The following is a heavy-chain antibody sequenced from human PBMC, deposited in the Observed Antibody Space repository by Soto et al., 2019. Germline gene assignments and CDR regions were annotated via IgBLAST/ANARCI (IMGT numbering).Heavy chain of an antibody. CDR1: GFTFSSYD. J-gene: IGHJ4*02. CDR2: ISSSGGTI. Sequence: AWWSLRLSCAASGFTFSSYDMNWVRQAPGKGLEWLSYISSSGGTIYYADSPKGRFTVSRDNAKNSLYLQMNSLRAEDTAVYYCAREDSSDVFDYWGQGTLVTVSS. V-gene: IGHV3-48*03. CDR3: AREDSSDVFDY. D-gene: IGHD1-26*01.